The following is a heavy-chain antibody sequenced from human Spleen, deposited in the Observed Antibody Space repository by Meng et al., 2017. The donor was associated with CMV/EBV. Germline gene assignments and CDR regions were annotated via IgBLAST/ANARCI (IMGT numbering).Heavy chain of an antibody. V-gene: IGHV5-51*01. J-gene: IGHJ2*01. Sequence: GGSLRLSCKGSGYSFTSYWIGWVRQMPGKGLEWMGIIYPGDSDTRYSPSFQGQVTISADKSISTAYLQWSSLKASDTAMYYCARQYFFGSGSSGWYFDLWGRGTLVTVSS. CDR3: ARQYFFGSGSSGWYFDL. CDR2: IYPGDSDT. D-gene: IGHD3-10*01. CDR1: GYSFTSYW.